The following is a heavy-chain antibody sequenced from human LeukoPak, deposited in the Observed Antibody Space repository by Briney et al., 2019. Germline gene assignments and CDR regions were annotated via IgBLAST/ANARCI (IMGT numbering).Heavy chain of an antibody. CDR3: AKDVSVALPTTINYYYYGMDV. V-gene: IGHV3-30*18. J-gene: IGHJ6*02. CDR2: ISYDGSDK. D-gene: IGHD2-2*01. CDR1: GFTFNSYG. Sequence: GGSLRLSCVASGFTFNSYGMYWVRQAPGKGLEWVAVISYDGSDKYYADSVKGRFTISRDNSKNTLYLQMNSLRGEDTAVYYCAKDVSVALPTTINYYYYGMDVWGQGTTVTVSS.